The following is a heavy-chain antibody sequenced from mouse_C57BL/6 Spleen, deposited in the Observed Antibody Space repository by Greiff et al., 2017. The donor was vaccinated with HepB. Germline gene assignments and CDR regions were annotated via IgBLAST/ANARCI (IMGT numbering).Heavy chain of an antibody. J-gene: IGHJ1*03. CDR3: ARGGDYSNYVDWYFDV. D-gene: IGHD2-5*01. Sequence: VQLQQPGAELVKPGASVKLSCKASGYTFTSYWMHWVKQRPGRGLEWIGRIDPNSGGTKYNEKFKSKATLTVDKPSSTAYMQRSSLTSEDSAVSYCARGGDYSNYVDWYFDVWGTGTTVTVSS. CDR2: IDPNSGGT. CDR1: GYTFTSYW. V-gene: IGHV1-72*01.